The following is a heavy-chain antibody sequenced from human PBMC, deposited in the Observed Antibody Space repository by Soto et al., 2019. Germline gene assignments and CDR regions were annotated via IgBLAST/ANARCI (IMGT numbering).Heavy chain of an antibody. CDR2: IYYSGST. V-gene: IGHV4-31*03. D-gene: IGHD3-9*01. Sequence: SETLSLTCTVSGGSISSGGYYWSWIRQHPGKGLEWIGYIYYSGSTYYNPSLKSRVTISVDTSKNQFSLKLSSVTAADTAVYYCASRRYYDILTGYKEAFDIWGQGTMVTVS. J-gene: IGHJ3*02. CDR1: GGSISSGGYY. CDR3: ASRRYYDILTGYKEAFDI.